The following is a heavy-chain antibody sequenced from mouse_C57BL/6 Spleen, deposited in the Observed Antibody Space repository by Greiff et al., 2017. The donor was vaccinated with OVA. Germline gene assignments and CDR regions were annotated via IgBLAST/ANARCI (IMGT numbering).Heavy chain of an antibody. J-gene: IGHJ2*01. Sequence: EVQLQQSGPELVKPGASVKMFCKASGYTFTDYNMHWVKQSPGKSLEWIGYINPNNGGTSYNQKFKGKATLTVNKSSSTAYMELRSLTSEDSAVYYCARWDYDYDEGIDYWGQGTTLTVSS. CDR2: INPNNGGT. CDR3: ARWDYDYDEGIDY. V-gene: IGHV1-22*01. D-gene: IGHD2-4*01. CDR1: GYTFTDYN.